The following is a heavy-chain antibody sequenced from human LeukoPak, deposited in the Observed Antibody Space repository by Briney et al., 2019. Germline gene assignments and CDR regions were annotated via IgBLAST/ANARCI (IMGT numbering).Heavy chain of an antibody. V-gene: IGHV3-7*01. CDR1: GFTFSSYW. CDR3: AREEAAAASAYYYYMDV. Sequence: PGGSLRLSCAASGFTFSSYWMSWVRQAPGKGLEWVANIKQDGSEKYYVDSVKGRFTISRDNAKNSLYLQMNSLRAEDTAVYYCAREEAAAASAYYYYMDVWGKGTTVTVSS. CDR2: IKQDGSEK. J-gene: IGHJ6*03. D-gene: IGHD6-13*01.